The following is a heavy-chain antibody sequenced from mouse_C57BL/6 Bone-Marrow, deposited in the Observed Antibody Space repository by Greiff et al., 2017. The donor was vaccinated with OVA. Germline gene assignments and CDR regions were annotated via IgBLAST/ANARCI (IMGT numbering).Heavy chain of an antibody. V-gene: IGHV1-63*01. D-gene: IGHD2-3*01. CDR2: IYPGGGYT. Sequence: VQLQQSGAELVRPGTSVKMSCKASGYTFTNYWIGWAKQRPGHGLEWIGVIYPGGGYTNYNEKFKGKATLTSDKSSSTAYMQFSSVTSEDSAIYYCARCDGYYAMDYWGQGTSVTVSS. CDR3: ARCDGYYAMDY. J-gene: IGHJ4*01. CDR1: GYTFTNYW.